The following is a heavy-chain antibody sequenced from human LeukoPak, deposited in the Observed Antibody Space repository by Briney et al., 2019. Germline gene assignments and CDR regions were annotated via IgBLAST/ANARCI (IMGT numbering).Heavy chain of an antibody. CDR3: ARAPFMITFGGVITRTYFDY. CDR1: GGSFSGYY. J-gene: IGHJ4*02. Sequence: PSETLSLTCAVYGGSFSGYYWSWIRQPPGKGLEWIGEINHSGSTNYNPSLKSRVTISVDTSKNQFSLKLSSVTAADTAVYYCARAPFMITFGGVITRTYFDYWGQGTLVTVSS. CDR2: INHSGST. V-gene: IGHV4-34*01. D-gene: IGHD3-16*02.